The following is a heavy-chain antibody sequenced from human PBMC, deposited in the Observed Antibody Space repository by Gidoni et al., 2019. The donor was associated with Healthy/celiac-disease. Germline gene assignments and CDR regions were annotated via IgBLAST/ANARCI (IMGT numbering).Heavy chain of an antibody. CDR1: GFTVSSNY. J-gene: IGHJ3*02. CDR3: ARAGWGSYNAFDI. CDR2: IYSGGST. Sequence: EVQLVESGGGLVQPGGSLRLSCAASGFTVSSNYMSWVRPAPGKGLEWVSVIYSGGSTYYADSVKGRFTISRDNSKNTLYLQMNSLRAEDTAVYYCARAGWGSYNAFDIWGQGTMVTVSS. V-gene: IGHV3-66*01. D-gene: IGHD1-26*01.